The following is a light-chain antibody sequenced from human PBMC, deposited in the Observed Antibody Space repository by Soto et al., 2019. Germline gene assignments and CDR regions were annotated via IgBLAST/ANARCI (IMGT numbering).Light chain of an antibody. CDR1: QSVSSSY. Sequence: EIVLTQSPGTLSLSPGERATLACRASQSVSSSYLAWYQQKHGQAPRLLIYGASSRATGIPDRFSGSGSGTDFTLTISRLEPEDFAVYYCQQYGSSPPTFGQGTKVEIK. CDR3: QQYGSSPPT. V-gene: IGKV3-20*01. CDR2: GAS. J-gene: IGKJ1*01.